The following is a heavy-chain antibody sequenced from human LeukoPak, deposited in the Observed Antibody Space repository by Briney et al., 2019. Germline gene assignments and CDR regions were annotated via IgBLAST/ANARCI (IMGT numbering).Heavy chain of an antibody. J-gene: IGHJ6*03. CDR3: AKGRGWEASYYYYYMDV. CDR2: ISPSGDIT. CDR1: GVSFSSHG. Sequence: GGTLRLSCAGSGVSFSSHGMNWVRQAPGKGLEWVSGISPSGDITYYTDSVRGRFTISRDNFKNTLSLQMNSLRAEDTAVYYCAKGRGWEASYYYYYMDVWGKGTTVTISS. D-gene: IGHD1-26*01. V-gene: IGHV3-23*01.